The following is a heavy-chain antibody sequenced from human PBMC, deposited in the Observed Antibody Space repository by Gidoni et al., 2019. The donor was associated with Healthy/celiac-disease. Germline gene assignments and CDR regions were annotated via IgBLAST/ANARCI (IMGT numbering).Heavy chain of an antibody. Sequence: EVQLLESGGGLVQPGGSLRLSCAASGFPFSRYAMSWVRQAPGKGLEWVSAISGRGGSTYYADSVKGRFTISRDNSKNTLYLQMNSLRAEDTAVYYCAKVSLSGYDFNEFDYWGQGTLVTVSS. D-gene: IGHD5-12*01. J-gene: IGHJ4*02. CDR3: AKVSLSGYDFNEFDY. V-gene: IGHV3-23*01. CDR1: GFPFSRYA. CDR2: ISGRGGST.